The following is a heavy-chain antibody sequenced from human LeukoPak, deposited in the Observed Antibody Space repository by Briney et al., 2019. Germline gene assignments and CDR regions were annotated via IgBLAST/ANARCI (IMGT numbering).Heavy chain of an antibody. V-gene: IGHV4-59*08. Sequence: SETLSLTCTVSGGSISGFYWTWIRRPPGKALEWIGYTYYGGGTHYNPSLESRVTISVDTSKNQFSLKLSSVTAADTAVYYCARGTYHFDYWGQGTLVTVSS. CDR1: GGSISGFY. J-gene: IGHJ4*02. CDR2: TYYGGGT. CDR3: ARGTYHFDY. D-gene: IGHD2-2*01.